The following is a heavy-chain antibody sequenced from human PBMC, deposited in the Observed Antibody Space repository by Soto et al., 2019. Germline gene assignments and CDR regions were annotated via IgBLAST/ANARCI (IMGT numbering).Heavy chain of an antibody. D-gene: IGHD1-1*01. CDR2: MNPNSGNT. CDR1: GYTFTSYD. CDR3: XXXXXGTTSMDV. J-gene: IGHJ6*02. Sequence: QVQLVQSGAEVKKPGASVKVSCKASGYTFTSYDINWVRQATGQGLEWMGWMNPNSGNTGYAQKFQGRVTMTRNTSISTAYMELSSLRXXXXXXXXXXXXXXGTTSMDVWGQGTTVTVSS. V-gene: IGHV1-8*01.